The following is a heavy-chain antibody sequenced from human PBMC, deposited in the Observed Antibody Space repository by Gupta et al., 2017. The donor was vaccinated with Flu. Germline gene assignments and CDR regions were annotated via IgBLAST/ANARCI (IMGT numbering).Heavy chain of an antibody. J-gene: IGHJ5*02. Sequence: QLQLQESDPGLVKPSETLSLTCTVSGGSLSSSSYSWGWLRQPPGKGLEWIGGVYDSGITYYNSSLRSRLTISVDASKNQFSLKLRSVTAADTALYHCARLKSSYDSSGPPGWFDPWGQGTLVTVSS. CDR3: ARLKSSYDSSGPPGWFDP. D-gene: IGHD3-22*01. V-gene: IGHV4-39*01. CDR2: VYDSGIT. CDR1: GGSLSSSSYS.